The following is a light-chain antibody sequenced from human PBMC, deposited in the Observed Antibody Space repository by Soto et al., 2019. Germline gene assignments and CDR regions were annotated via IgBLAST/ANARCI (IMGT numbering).Light chain of an antibody. CDR1: SSDVGGYNY. Sequence: QSALTQPASVSGSPGQSITISCTGTSSDVGGYNYVSWYQQHPGKAPKLMIYDVSNRPSGVSNRFSGSKSGNTASLTTSGLQAEDEADYYCSSYTSSSIYVFGTGTKVTVL. CDR2: DVS. CDR3: SSYTSSSIYV. J-gene: IGLJ1*01. V-gene: IGLV2-14*01.